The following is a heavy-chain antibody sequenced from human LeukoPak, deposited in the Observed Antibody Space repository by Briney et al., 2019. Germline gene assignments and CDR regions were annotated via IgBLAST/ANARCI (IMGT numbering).Heavy chain of an antibody. D-gene: IGHD6-19*01. CDR1: GFTFDDYA. CDR2: ISWNSGSI. CDR3: ARAEGYSSGWYDY. J-gene: IGHJ4*02. V-gene: IGHV3-9*01. Sequence: GGSLGLSCATSGFTFDDYAMHWVRQAPGKGLEWVSGISWNSGSIGFADSVKGRFTISRDNAKNSLYLQMNSPRPEDTALYYCARAEGYSSGWYDYWGQGTLVTVSS.